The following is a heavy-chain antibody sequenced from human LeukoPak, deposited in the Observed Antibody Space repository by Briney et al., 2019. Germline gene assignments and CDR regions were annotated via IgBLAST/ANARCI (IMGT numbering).Heavy chain of an antibody. Sequence: SGGSLRLSCAASGFTFSSYEMNWVRQAPGKGLEWVSYISSSGSTIYYADSVKGRFTISRDNAKNSLYLQMNSLRAEDTAVYYCARDDLNTALGGNWGQGTLVTVSS. CDR2: ISSSGSTI. D-gene: IGHD5-18*01. J-gene: IGHJ4*02. CDR1: GFTFSSYE. V-gene: IGHV3-48*03. CDR3: ARDDLNTALGGN.